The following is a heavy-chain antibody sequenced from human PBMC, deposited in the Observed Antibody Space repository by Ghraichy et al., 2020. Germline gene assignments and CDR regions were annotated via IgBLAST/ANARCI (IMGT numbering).Heavy chain of an antibody. CDR3: ARTPPQYYYYMDV. CDR2: IYSGGST. J-gene: IGHJ6*03. V-gene: IGHV3-53*01. Sequence: GSLRLTCAACGFTVSSNYMSWVRQAPGKGLEWVSVIYSGGSTYYADSVKGRFTISRDNSKNTLYLQMNSLRAEDTAVYYCARTPPQYYYYMDVWGKGTTVTVSS. CDR1: GFTVSSNY.